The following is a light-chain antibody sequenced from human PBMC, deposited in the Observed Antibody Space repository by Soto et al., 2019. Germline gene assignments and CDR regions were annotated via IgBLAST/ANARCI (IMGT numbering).Light chain of an antibody. V-gene: IGLV2-14*01. CDR3: QAYDYILTASV. Sequence: QSALTQPASVSGSPGQSITISCTGTSSDVGGYNYVSWYQHHPDKAPKLMIYEVINRPSGVPERFSGSKSGTSASLAITGLQAEDEADYYCQAYDYILTASVFGGGTKLTVL. J-gene: IGLJ3*02. CDR1: SSDVGGYNY. CDR2: EVI.